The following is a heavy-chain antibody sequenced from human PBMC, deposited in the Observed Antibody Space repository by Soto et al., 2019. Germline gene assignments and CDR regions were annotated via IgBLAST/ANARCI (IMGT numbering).Heavy chain of an antibody. CDR1: GGSISSYY. Sequence: SETLSLTCTVSGGSISSYYWSWIRQPPGKGLEWIGYIYYSGSTNYNPSLKSRITKSEDTSKNQFSLKLSSVTAADTAVYYCARTKYGDYEDYYMDVWGKGTTVTVSS. D-gene: IGHD4-17*01. CDR2: IYYSGST. V-gene: IGHV4-59*08. J-gene: IGHJ6*03. CDR3: ARTKYGDYEDYYMDV.